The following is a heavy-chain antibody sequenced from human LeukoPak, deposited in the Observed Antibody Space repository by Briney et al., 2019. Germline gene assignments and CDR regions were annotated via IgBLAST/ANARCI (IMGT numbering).Heavy chain of an antibody. CDR3: ASTSPRRWLQIRVAHPIDY. V-gene: IGHV3-21*01. J-gene: IGHJ4*02. D-gene: IGHD5-24*01. CDR2: ITGSSDYI. Sequence: GGSLRLSCAASGFTFSRYSVNWARQAPGKGLEWVSCITGSSDYIFYADSVRGRFTISRDNAKNSLFLQMNSLGAEDTAVYYCASTSPRRWLQIRVAHPIDYWGQGTLVTVSS. CDR1: GFTFSRYS.